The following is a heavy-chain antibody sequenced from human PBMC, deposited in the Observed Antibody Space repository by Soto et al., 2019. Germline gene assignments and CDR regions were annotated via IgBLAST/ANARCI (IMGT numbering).Heavy chain of an antibody. D-gene: IGHD1-20*01. Sequence: QLQLQESGSGLVKPSQTLSLTCAVSGGSISSGGYSWSCIRQPPGKGLEWIGYIYHSGSTYYNPSLKSRVTISVDRSKNQFSLKLSSVTAADTAVYYCAREARITGTKPIYYFDYWGQGTLVTVSS. CDR3: AREARITGTKPIYYFDY. CDR1: GGSISSGGYS. J-gene: IGHJ4*02. CDR2: IYHSGST. V-gene: IGHV4-30-2*01.